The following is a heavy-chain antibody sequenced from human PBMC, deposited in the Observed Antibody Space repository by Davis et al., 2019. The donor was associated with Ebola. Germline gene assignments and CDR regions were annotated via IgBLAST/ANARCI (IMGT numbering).Heavy chain of an antibody. CDR1: GFTFSGSA. J-gene: IGHJ4*02. V-gene: IGHV3-30*09. CDR2: MSSDGNIK. CDR3: ARGSGWYYFDY. D-gene: IGHD6-19*01. Sequence: PGGSLTLSCAASGFTFSGSALHWVRQAPGKGLEWVAFMSSDGNIKNYADSVKGRFAISRDNSKNTLYLQMSSLRTDDTAVYYCARGSGWYYFDYWGQGTLVTVSS.